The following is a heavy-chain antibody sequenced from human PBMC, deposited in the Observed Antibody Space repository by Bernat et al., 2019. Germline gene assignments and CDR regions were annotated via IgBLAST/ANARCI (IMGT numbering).Heavy chain of an antibody. Sequence: EVQLVETGGGLIQPGGSLRLSCAASGFTVSSNYMSWVRQAPGKGLEWVSVIYSGGSTYYADSVKGRFTISRDNSKNTLYLQMNSLRAEGTAVYYCATYDILTGYYHWGQGTLVTVSS. V-gene: IGHV3-53*05. J-gene: IGHJ4*02. CDR2: IYSGGST. CDR3: ATYDILTGYYH. CDR1: GFTVSSNY. D-gene: IGHD3-9*01.